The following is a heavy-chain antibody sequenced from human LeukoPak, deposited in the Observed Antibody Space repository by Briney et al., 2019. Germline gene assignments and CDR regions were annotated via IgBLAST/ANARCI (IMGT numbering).Heavy chain of an antibody. Sequence: PSETLSLTCAVYGGSFSGYYWSWVRQAPGKGLEWVANIKQDGSEKYYVDSVEGRFTISRDNAENSLYLQMSSLRVEDTALYYCAMSTVFDYWGQGTLVTVSS. CDR3: AMSTVFDY. V-gene: IGHV3-7*01. CDR1: GGSFSGYY. J-gene: IGHJ4*02. CDR2: IKQDGSEK. D-gene: IGHD4-17*01.